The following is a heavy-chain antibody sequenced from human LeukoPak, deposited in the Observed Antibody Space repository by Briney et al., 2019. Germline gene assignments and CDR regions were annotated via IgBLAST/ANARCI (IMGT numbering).Heavy chain of an antibody. CDR2: INPSGGST. D-gene: IGHD6-19*01. J-gene: IGHJ4*02. CDR1: GYTFTSYY. CDR3: ARVSSGWYYFDY. Sequence: GASVKVSCRASGYTFTSYYMHWVRQAPGQGLEWMGIINPSGGSTSYAQKFQGRVTMTRDMSTSTVYMELSSLRSEDTAVYYCARVSSGWYYFDYWGQGTLVTVSS. V-gene: IGHV1-46*01.